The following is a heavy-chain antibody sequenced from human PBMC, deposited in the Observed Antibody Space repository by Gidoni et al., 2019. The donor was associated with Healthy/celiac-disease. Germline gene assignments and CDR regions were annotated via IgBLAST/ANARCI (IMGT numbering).Heavy chain of an antibody. V-gene: IGHV1-18*01. Sequence: QVQLVQSGGEVKKPGASVKVSCKASGYSFSSYGISWLRQAPGQRLEWMGWISPNNGNTNYVLSFRGRVTMTADTSTNTAYMELRSLSSDDSAIYYCAKGLRSFDFWGQGTLVTVSS. D-gene: IGHD3-10*01. CDR3: AKGLRSFDF. CDR2: ISPNNGNT. CDR1: GYSFSSYG. J-gene: IGHJ4*02.